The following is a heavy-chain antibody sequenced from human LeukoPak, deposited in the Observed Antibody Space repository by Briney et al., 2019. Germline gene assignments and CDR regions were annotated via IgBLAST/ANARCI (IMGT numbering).Heavy chain of an antibody. D-gene: IGHD1-1*01. CDR2: IHYTGSP. CDR1: GGSNY. Sequence: SETLSLTCTVSGGSNYWSWIRQPPGKGLEWIAYIHYTGSPNYNPALKSRVTISIDTSKNPFSLKLNSVTAADTAVYYCARPSHWNGGVDWFDPWGQGTQVTVSS. J-gene: IGHJ5*02. CDR3: ARPSHWNGGVDWFDP. V-gene: IGHV4-59*08.